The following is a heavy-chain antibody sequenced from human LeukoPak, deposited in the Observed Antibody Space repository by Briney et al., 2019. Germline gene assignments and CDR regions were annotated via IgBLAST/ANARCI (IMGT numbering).Heavy chain of an antibody. CDR1: GGTFSSYA. CDR3: ARDPQSNYSGRSDY. CDR2: ISAYNGNT. V-gene: IGHV1-18*01. Sequence: ASVKVSCKASGGTFSSYAISWVRQAPGQGLEWMGWISAYNGNTNYAQKLQGRVTMTTDTSTSTAYMELRSLRSDGTAVYYCARDPQSNYSGRSDYWGQGTLVTVSS. D-gene: IGHD1-26*01. J-gene: IGHJ4*02.